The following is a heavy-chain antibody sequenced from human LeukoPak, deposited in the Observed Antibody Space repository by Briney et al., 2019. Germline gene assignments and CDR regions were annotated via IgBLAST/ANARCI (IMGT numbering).Heavy chain of an antibody. CDR1: GGSISSYY. J-gene: IGHJ4*02. CDR3: ARRGGIAVAGTFRPGFDY. Sequence: SETLSLTCTVSGGSISSYYWSWIRQPPGKGLEWIGYIYYSGSTNYNPSLKSRVTISVDTSKNQFSLKLSSVTAADTAAYYCARRGGIAVAGTFRPGFDYWGQGTLVTVSS. D-gene: IGHD6-19*01. V-gene: IGHV4-59*01. CDR2: IYYSGST.